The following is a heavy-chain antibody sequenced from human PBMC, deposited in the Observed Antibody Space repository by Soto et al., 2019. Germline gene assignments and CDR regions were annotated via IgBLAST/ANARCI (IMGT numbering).Heavy chain of an antibody. D-gene: IGHD3-3*01. CDR2: ISTSNGYT. CDR3: ARDRSFALLEWAPSDCYGMDV. V-gene: IGHV1-18*01. Sequence: GQLVQSAGQVKEPGASLKVACKASGYSFSTYGISWVRQAPGQGLEWMGWISTSNGYTNYAQKLQGRVSMTTDTSTNRAYMEVKSMRSEDTGFYFCARDRSFALLEWAPSDCYGMDVWGQGTSVTVSS. J-gene: IGHJ6*02. CDR1: GYSFSTYG.